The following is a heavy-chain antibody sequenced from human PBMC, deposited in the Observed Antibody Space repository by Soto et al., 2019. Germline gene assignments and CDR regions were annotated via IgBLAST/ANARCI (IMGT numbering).Heavy chain of an antibody. J-gene: IGHJ4*02. D-gene: IGHD5-18*01. V-gene: IGHV1-3*01. CDR1: GYTFTSYA. CDR3: ARDQGTAMATGDY. Sequence: ASVKVSCKASGYTFTSYAMHWVRQAPGQRLEWMGWINAGNGNTKYSQKFQGRVTITRDTSASTAYMELSSLRSEDTAVYYCARDQGTAMATGDYWGQGTLVTVSS. CDR2: INAGNGNT.